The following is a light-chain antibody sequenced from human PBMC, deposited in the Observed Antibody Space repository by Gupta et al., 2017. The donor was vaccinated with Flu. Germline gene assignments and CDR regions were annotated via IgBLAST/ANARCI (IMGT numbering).Light chain of an antibody. V-gene: IGLV1-51*02. CDR1: SSNIGNNY. Sequence: KVTISCSGSSSNIGNNYVAWYQQLPGTAPKLLIIENNKRPSGIPDRFSGCKSGTSATLGITGLQTGDEADDYCGTWDSSLSALVFGGGTKLTVL. J-gene: IGLJ3*02. CDR3: GTWDSSLSALV. CDR2: ENN.